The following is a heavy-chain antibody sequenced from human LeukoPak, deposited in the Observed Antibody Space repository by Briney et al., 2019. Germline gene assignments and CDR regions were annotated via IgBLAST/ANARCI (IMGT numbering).Heavy chain of an antibody. Sequence: SETLSLTCTVSGGSISSGSYYWSWIRQPAGKGLEWIGRIYTSGSTNYNPSLKSRVTISVDTSKNQFSLKLSSVTAADTAVYYCARVFSSSSHCMDVWGKGTTVTISS. V-gene: IGHV4-61*02. CDR3: ARVFSSSSHCMDV. D-gene: IGHD6-13*01. CDR1: GGSISSGSYY. J-gene: IGHJ6*03. CDR2: IYTSGST.